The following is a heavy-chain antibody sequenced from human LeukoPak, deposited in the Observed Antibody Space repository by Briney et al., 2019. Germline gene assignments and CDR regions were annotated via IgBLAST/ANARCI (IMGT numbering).Heavy chain of an antibody. D-gene: IGHD2-2*01. V-gene: IGHV3-74*01. CDR1: GFTFSSFW. Sequence: PGGSLRLSCAASGFTFSSFWMHWVRQAPGKGLVWVSRINSDGSSTNYADSVKGRFTTSRDNAKNTLYLQTNSLRAEDTSVYYCVRARGSCSSTSCYNWFDPWGQGTLVTVSS. CDR2: INSDGSST. CDR3: VRARGSCSSTSCYNWFDP. J-gene: IGHJ5*02.